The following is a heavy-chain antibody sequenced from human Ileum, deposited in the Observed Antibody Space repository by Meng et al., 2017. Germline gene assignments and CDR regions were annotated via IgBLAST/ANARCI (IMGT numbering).Heavy chain of an antibody. CDR3: ARERRHYYGSGSFDY. Sequence: QVQLQESGPGLGKPSQTLSLTRSVAGGSFSSDKYYWTWIRQTPGKGLEWIGLTYYNGSPFYNPSLRSRVTISVDTSKDQFSLKLTSVTAADTAVYYCARERRHYYGSGSFDYWGQGILVTVSS. D-gene: IGHD3-10*01. V-gene: IGHV4-30-4*01. CDR2: TYYNGSP. CDR1: GGSFSSDKYY. J-gene: IGHJ4*02.